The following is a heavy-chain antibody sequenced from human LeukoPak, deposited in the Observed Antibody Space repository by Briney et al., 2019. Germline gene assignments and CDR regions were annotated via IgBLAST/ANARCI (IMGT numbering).Heavy chain of an antibody. V-gene: IGHV4-34*01. J-gene: IGHJ6*03. CDR2: INHRGST. CDR3: ARGKGRSSIMVRGGYYYYYMDD. D-gene: IGHD3-10*01. CDR1: GGSFSGYY. Sequence: PSGTLSLTCVVYGGSFSGYYRSWIRQPPGKGLEWIGEINHRGSTHNNPSLKSRVTISVDTSKNQFSLKLNSVIAADTAVYYCARGKGRSSIMVRGGYYYYYMDDWGKGTPVTVSS.